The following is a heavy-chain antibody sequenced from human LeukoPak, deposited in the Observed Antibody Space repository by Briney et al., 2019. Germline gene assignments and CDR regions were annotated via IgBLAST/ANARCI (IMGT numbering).Heavy chain of an antibody. CDR3: ARDQGYCSSTSCYHWFDP. CDR2: INPSGGST. V-gene: IGHV1-46*01. D-gene: IGHD2-2*01. Sequence: ASVKASCKASGYTFTGYYMHWVRQAPGQGLEWMGIINPSGGSTSYAQKFQGRVTMTRDMSTSTVYMELSSLRSEDTAVYYCARDQGYCSSTSCYHWFDPWGQGTLVTVSS. J-gene: IGHJ5*02. CDR1: GYTFTGYY.